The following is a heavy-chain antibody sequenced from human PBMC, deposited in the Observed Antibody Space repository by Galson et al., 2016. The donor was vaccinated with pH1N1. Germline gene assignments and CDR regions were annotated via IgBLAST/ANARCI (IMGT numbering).Heavy chain of an antibody. D-gene: IGHD3-16*02. CDR1: GFSIRSGYY. J-gene: IGHJ5*02. V-gene: IGHV4-38-2*02. CDR3: MKGAGGSYPIDA. CDR2: IYHSGTT. Sequence: SLTCTVSGFSIRSGYYWGWIWQPPGKGLEWIGSIYHSGTTYYNPSLKSRVTISVDTSKNQFSLELRSVTAADTAVFYCMKGAGGSYPIDAWGQGTRVTVSA.